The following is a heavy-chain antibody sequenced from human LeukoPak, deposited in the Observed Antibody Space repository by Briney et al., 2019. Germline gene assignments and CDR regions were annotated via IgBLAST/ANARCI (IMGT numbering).Heavy chain of an antibody. CDR2: VSYDGTNQ. CDR1: GFTFSSYA. J-gene: IGHJ2*01. Sequence: GGSLRLSCAASGFTFSSYAMHWVRQALGKGLEGVAVVSYDGTNQYYGDTVKGRFTISRDNSKNTLYLQMSSLRPEDTAVYYCGQDRSPSPDSYFDLWGRGTLVTVSS. CDR3: GQDRSPSPDSYFDL. V-gene: IGHV3-30*18. D-gene: IGHD2-15*01.